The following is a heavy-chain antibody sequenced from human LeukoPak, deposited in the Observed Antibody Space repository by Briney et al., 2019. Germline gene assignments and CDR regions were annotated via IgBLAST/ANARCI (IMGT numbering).Heavy chain of an antibody. CDR3: AGTYSSSWYVFIQH. Sequence: PSETLSLTCTVSGDSISSGPYYWNWIRQPAGKGLEWIGRIYYSGSTNYNPSLKGRVTISADTSKNQFSLNLSSVTAADTAVYYCAGTYSSSWYVFIQHWGQGTLVTVSS. V-gene: IGHV4-61*02. CDR1: GDSISSGPYY. CDR2: IYYSGST. D-gene: IGHD6-13*01. J-gene: IGHJ1*01.